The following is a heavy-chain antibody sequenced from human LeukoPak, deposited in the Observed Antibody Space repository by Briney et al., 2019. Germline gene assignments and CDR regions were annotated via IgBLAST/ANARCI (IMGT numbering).Heavy chain of an antibody. CDR2: IYYSGST. V-gene: IGHV4-39*01. CDR3: ARGKRSCQTYRCYNWFDP. Sequence: SETLSLTCTVSGGSISSSSYYWGWIRQPPGKGLEWIGSIYYSGSTYYNPSLKSRVTISVDTSKNQFSLKLSSVTAADTAVYYCARGKRSCQTYRCYNWFDPWGQGTLVTVSS. D-gene: IGHD2-15*01. J-gene: IGHJ5*02. CDR1: GGSISSSSYY.